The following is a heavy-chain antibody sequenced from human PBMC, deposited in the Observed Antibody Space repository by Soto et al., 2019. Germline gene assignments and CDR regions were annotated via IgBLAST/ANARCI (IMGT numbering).Heavy chain of an antibody. J-gene: IGHJ6*01. V-gene: IGHV4-31*11. CDR1: RDTMRSAVYY. CDR3: ARDTMVPTIQDHYHYYGMDV. Sequence: PSYTPALARVFSRDTMRSAVYYGTLIRQHPGKGLEWIGYIYYSGSTYYNPSLKSRVTISVDTSKKQFSLKLSSVTAADTAVYYCARDTMVPTIQDHYHYYGMDVWGQGTTVTASP. D-gene: IGHD5-12*01. CDR2: IYYSGST.